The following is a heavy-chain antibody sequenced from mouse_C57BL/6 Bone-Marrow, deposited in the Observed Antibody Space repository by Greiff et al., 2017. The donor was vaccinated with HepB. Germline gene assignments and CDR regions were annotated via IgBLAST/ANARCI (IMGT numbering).Heavy chain of an antibody. CDR2: IDPSDSYT. CDR3: ARRAGYDGFYEGY. J-gene: IGHJ4*01. CDR1: GYTFPSYW. V-gene: IGHV1-50*01. D-gene: IGHD2-3*01. Sequence: VQLQQPGAELVKPGASVKLSCKASGYTFPSYWMQWVKQRPGQGLEWIGEIDPSDSYTNYNQKFKGKATLTVDTSSSTAYRQLSSLTSEDSAVDYCARRAGYDGFYEGYWGQGTSVTVSS.